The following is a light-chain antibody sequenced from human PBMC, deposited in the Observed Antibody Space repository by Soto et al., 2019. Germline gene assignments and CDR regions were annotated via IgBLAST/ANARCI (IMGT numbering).Light chain of an antibody. CDR1: QSINNY. CDR2: DAS. J-gene: IGKJ5*01. Sequence: DIQMTQSPSSLSASVGDRGTVTCQASQSINNYLNWYQQNPGRAPKLLIYDASNLEAGVPSRFRGSGSGTDFTFTISRLQPEDIATYYCQQYENLPTFGQGTRLEIK. CDR3: QQYENLPT. V-gene: IGKV1-33*01.